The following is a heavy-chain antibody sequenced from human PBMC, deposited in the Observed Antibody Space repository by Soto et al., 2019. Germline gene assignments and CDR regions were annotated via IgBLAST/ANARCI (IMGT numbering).Heavy chain of an antibody. Sequence: ESGPTLVNPTQTLTLTCAFSGFSLSTSGVGVGWIRQPPGKALEWLALIYWNDDERYSPSLSSRLTITKDTSKNQVVLTMTNMDPVDAATYYCAHSPYDFYSASAWFDHWGQGTLVTVSS. CDR3: AHSPYDFYSASAWFDH. CDR2: IYWNDDE. D-gene: IGHD3-3*01. V-gene: IGHV2-5*01. J-gene: IGHJ5*02. CDR1: GFSLSTSGVG.